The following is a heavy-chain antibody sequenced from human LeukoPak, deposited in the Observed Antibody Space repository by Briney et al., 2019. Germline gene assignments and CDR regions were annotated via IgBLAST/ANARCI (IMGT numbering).Heavy chain of an antibody. D-gene: IGHD1-26*01. V-gene: IGHV4-59*08. Sequence: SETLSLTCTVSGGSISSYYWSWIRQPPGKGLEWIGYIYYSGSTNYNPSLKSRVTISVDTSKNQFSLKLSSVTAADTAVYYCASNSGSYYPYYYYYYMDVWDKGTTVTVSS. CDR2: IYYSGST. CDR3: ASNSGSYYPYYYYYYMDV. J-gene: IGHJ6*03. CDR1: GGSISSYY.